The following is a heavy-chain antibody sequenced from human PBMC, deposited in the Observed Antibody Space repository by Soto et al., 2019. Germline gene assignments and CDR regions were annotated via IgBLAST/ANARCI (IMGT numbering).Heavy chain of an antibody. CDR2: LWYDGSNK. D-gene: IGHD3-10*01. J-gene: IGHJ4*02. CDR3: ARDGGYGSGSREDY. CDR1: GFSFSSYG. Sequence: QVQLVESGGGVVQPGRSLRLSCAASGFSFSSYGMHWVRQAPGKGLEWVAILWYDGSNKYYADFVKGRFTISRDNSKNTLYLQMNNLRGEDTAVYYCARDGGYGSGSREDYWGQGTLVTVSS. V-gene: IGHV3-33*01.